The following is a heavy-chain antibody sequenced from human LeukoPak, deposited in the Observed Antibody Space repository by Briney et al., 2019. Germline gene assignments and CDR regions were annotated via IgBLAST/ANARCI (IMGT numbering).Heavy chain of an antibody. CDR1: GYTFTTSG. J-gene: IGHJ4*02. CDR2: INVYNGNT. CDR3: ARGLVVPAAMGEFDY. Sequence: ASVKVSCKASGYTFTTSGINWVRQAPGQGLEWMGCINVYNGNTNDAQKFQGRITMTRDTSTSTAYMELGSLKSDDTAVYYCARGLVVPAAMGEFDYWGQGTLIAVSS. D-gene: IGHD2-2*01. V-gene: IGHV1-18*01.